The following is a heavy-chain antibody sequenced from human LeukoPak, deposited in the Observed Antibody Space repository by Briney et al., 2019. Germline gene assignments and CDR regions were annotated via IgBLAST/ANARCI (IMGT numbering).Heavy chain of an antibody. Sequence: PGGSLRLSCAASGFTFSSYSMNWVRQAPGKGLEWVSSISSSSTYIHYADSVKGRFTTSRDNANNSVYLQMNSLRAEDTAVYYCARPSQGGSSWYGLGYWGQGTLVTVSS. V-gene: IGHV3-21*01. D-gene: IGHD6-13*01. CDR2: ISSSSTYI. J-gene: IGHJ4*02. CDR3: ARPSQGGSSWYGLGY. CDR1: GFTFSSYS.